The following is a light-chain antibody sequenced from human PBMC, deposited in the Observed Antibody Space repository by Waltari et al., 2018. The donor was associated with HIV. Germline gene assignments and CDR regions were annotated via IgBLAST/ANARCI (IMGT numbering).Light chain of an antibody. CDR2: KVS. J-gene: IGKJ2*01. CDR1: QSLVYRDGNTY. CDR3: MQGTHWPYT. Sequence: DVVMTQSPLSLPVTLGQPASISCRSSQSLVYRDGNTYLIWFQQRPGQSPRRLIYKVSNRDSGVRDRFSGSGSGTDFTLKISRVEAEDVGVYYCMQGTHWPYTFGQGTKLKIK. V-gene: IGKV2-30*01.